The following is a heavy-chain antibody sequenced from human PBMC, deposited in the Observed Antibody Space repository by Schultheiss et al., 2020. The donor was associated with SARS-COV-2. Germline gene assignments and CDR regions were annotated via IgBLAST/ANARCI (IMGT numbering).Heavy chain of an antibody. V-gene: IGHV4-59*08. Sequence: GSLRLSCTVSGGSISSYYWSWIRQPPGKGLEWIGYIYYSGSTYYNPSLKSRVTISVDTSKNQFSLKLSSVTAADTAVYYCARGGSSSSVNYYYYGMDVWGQGTTVTVSS. CDR2: IYYSGST. CDR3: ARGGSSSSVNYYYYGMDV. D-gene: IGHD6-6*01. CDR1: GGSISSYY. J-gene: IGHJ6*02.